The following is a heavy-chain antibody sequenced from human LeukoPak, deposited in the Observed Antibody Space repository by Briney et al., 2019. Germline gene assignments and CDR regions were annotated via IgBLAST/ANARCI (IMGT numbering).Heavy chain of an antibody. CDR3: AGEGAAGPFDY. V-gene: IGHV3-7*01. D-gene: IGHD6-13*01. Sequence: GGSLRLSCAASGFTFSSYWMSWVRQAPGKGLEWVANIKQDGSEKYYVDSVKGRFTISRDNAKNSLYLQMNSLRAEDTAVYYCAGEGAAGPFDYWGQGTLVTVSS. CDR2: IKQDGSEK. CDR1: GFTFSSYW. J-gene: IGHJ4*02.